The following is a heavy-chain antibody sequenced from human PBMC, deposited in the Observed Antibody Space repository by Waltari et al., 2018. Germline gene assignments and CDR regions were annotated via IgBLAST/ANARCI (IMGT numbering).Heavy chain of an antibody. Sequence: QVQLQESGPGLVKPSETLSLTCAVSGYSISSGYYWGWIRQPPGKGLEWIGSIYHSGSTYYNPSLKSRVTISVDTSKNQFSLKLSSVTAADTAVYYCARERVGTYYDFWSGYPRDHYGMDVWGQGTTVTVSS. D-gene: IGHD3-3*01. CDR3: ARERVGTYYDFWSGYPRDHYGMDV. CDR1: GYSISSGYY. V-gene: IGHV4-38-2*02. J-gene: IGHJ6*02. CDR2: IYHSGST.